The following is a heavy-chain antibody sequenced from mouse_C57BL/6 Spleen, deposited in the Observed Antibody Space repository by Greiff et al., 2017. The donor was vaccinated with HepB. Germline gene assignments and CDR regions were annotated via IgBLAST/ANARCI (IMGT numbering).Heavy chain of an antibody. J-gene: IGHJ3*01. D-gene: IGHD2-5*01. V-gene: IGHV5-17*01. CDR3: GKSNYGAWFAY. CDR1: GFTFSDYG. Sequence: EVKVVESGGGLVKPGGSLKLSCAASGFTFSDYGMHWVRQAPEKGLEWVAYISSGSSTIYYADTVKGRFTISRDNAKNTLFLQMTRLRAEDTAMYYCGKSNYGAWFAYWGQGTLVTVSA. CDR2: ISSGSSTI.